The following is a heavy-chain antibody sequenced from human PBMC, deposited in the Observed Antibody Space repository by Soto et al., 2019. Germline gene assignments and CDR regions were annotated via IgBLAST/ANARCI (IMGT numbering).Heavy chain of an antibody. CDR3: ARGSPLGYCSSTSCYAEATNWFDP. D-gene: IGHD2-2*01. CDR2: IIPILGIA. V-gene: IGHV1-69*02. Sequence: VKLSCKASGGTFSSYTISWVRQAPGQGLEWMGRIIPILGIANYAQKFQGRVTITADKSTSTAYMELSSLRSEDTAVYYCARGSPLGYCSSTSCYAEATNWFDPWGQGTLVTVSS. CDR1: GGTFSSYT. J-gene: IGHJ5*02.